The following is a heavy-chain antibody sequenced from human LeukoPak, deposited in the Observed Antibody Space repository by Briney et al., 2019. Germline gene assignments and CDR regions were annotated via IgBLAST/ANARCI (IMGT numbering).Heavy chain of an antibody. CDR3: AKAGSSWVYYFDY. V-gene: IGHV3-23*01. CDR2: ISGSGGST. J-gene: IGHJ4*02. CDR1: GFTFSSYA. Sequence: GGSLRLSCAASGFTFSSYAMSWVRQAPGKGLEWVSAISGSGGSTYYADSAKGRFTISRDNSKNTLYLQMNSLRAEDTAVYYCAKAGSSWVYYFDYWGQGTLVTVSS. D-gene: IGHD6-13*01.